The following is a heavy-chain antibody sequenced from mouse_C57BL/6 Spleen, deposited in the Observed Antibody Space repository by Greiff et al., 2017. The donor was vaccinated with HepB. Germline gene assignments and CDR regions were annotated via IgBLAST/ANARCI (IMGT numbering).Heavy chain of an antibody. D-gene: IGHD2-3*01. V-gene: IGHV14-4*01. J-gene: IGHJ3*01. CDR3: TTRDGYWFDY. CDR1: GFNIKDDY. CDR2: IDPENGDT. Sequence: EVQLQQSGAELVRPGASVKLSCTASGFNIKDDYMHWVKQRPEQGLEWIGWIDPENGDTEYASKFQGKATITADTSYNTAYLQLSSLTSEAPAVYYCTTRDGYWFDYWGQGTLVTGSA.